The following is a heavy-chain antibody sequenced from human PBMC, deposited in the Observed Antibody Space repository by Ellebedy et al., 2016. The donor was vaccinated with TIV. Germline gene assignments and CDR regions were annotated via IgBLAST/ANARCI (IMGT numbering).Heavy chain of an antibody. CDR3: ARHVQQWLSGGFFDP. V-gene: IGHV5-10-1*01. Sequence: GESLKISCKGSGYSFTSYWISWVRQVPGKGLEWMGRIGPSDSYTSYSPSFQGHVTISADKSSSTVYLQLSSLKASDTAIYYCARHVQQWLSGGFFDPWGQGTLVTVSS. CDR1: GYSFTSYW. D-gene: IGHD6-19*01. CDR2: IGPSDSYT. J-gene: IGHJ5*02.